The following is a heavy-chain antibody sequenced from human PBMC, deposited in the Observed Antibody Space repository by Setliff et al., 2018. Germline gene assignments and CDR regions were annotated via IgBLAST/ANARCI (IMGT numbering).Heavy chain of an antibody. J-gene: IGHJ1*01. CDR3: AHKYGDYVRYFQH. D-gene: IGHD4-17*01. Sequence: SGPTLVNPTQTLTLTCTFSGFSLTTGVGVGWIRQPPGKALEWLALIYWNDDKRYSPSLKSRLTITKDTSKNQVVLTMTNMDPVDTATYYCAHKYGDYVRYFQHWGQGTLVTVSS. CDR2: IYWNDDK. V-gene: IGHV2-5*01. CDR1: GFSLTTGVG.